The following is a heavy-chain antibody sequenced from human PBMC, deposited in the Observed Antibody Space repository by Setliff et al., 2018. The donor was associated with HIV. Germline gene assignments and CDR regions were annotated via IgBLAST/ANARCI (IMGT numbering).Heavy chain of an antibody. CDR2: AYTGGST. V-gene: IGHV4-38-2*01. Sequence: PSETLSLTCGVSGYSISSDYCWGWIRQPPGKGLEWIGRAYTGGSTNYNPSLKSRVSMSVDTSKNQFYLHLSSVTAADTAVYYCARVSPLTHYYYMDMWGKGTTVTVSS. CDR3: ARVSPLTHYYYMDM. CDR1: GYSISSDYC. D-gene: IGHD7-27*01. J-gene: IGHJ6*03.